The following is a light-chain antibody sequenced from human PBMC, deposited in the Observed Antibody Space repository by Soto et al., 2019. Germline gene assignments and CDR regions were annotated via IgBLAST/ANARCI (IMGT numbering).Light chain of an antibody. CDR3: HQRQSWPRT. CDR1: QSVSSSY. Sequence: EIVMTQSPATLSVSPGERATLSCRASQSVSSSYLAWYQQKPGQAHRLLIYQTSIRAAGIQARFSASGSGTDFTLTISDVQPEDFALYYCHQRQSWPRTFGQGTKVDIK. J-gene: IGKJ1*01. CDR2: QTS. V-gene: IGKV3D-15*03.